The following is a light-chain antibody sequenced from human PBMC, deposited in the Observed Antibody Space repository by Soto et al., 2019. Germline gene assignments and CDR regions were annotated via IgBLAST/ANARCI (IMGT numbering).Light chain of an antibody. J-gene: IGKJ1*01. Sequence: EIALTQSQGTLSLSPWARAAISGLASQSIRSNYLARYQQKPGQAPRFLIYGAFSRATGIPARFSGSGSGTDFTLTISRREPEEFVVYYCQQYGSSPVTFGQGTKVDIK. V-gene: IGKV3-20*01. CDR3: QQYGSSPVT. CDR1: QSIRSNY. CDR2: GAF.